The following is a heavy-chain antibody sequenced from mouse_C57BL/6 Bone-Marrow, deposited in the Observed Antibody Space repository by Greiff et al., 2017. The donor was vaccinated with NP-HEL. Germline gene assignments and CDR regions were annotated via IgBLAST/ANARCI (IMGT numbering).Heavy chain of an antibody. CDR3: VRQDYGYDY. J-gene: IGHJ2*01. Sequence: EVKLQESGGGLVQPKGSLKLSCAASGFSFNTYAMNWVRQAPGKGLEWVARIRSKSNNYATYYADSVKDRFTISRDDSESMLYLQMNNLKTEDTAMYYCVRQDYGYDYWGQGTTLTVSS. D-gene: IGHD2-2*01. V-gene: IGHV10-1*01. CDR1: GFSFNTYA. CDR2: IRSKSNNYAT.